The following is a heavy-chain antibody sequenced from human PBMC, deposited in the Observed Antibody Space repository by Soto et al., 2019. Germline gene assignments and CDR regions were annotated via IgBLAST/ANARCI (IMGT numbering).Heavy chain of an antibody. D-gene: IGHD3-10*01. Sequence: GGSLRLSCAASGFTFSSYAMHWVRQAPGKGLEWVAVISYDGSNKYYADSVKGRFTISRDNSKNTLYLQMNSLRAEDTAVYYCATALAPMVRGVIGGPCGMDVWGQGTTVTVSS. V-gene: IGHV3-30-3*01. CDR1: GFTFSSYA. CDR2: ISYDGSNK. J-gene: IGHJ6*02. CDR3: ATALAPMVRGVIGGPCGMDV.